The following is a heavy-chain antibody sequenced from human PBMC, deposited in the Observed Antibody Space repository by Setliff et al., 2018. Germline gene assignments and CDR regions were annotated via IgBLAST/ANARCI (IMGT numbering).Heavy chain of an antibody. J-gene: IGHJ4*02. CDR1: GGSFSGYY. V-gene: IGHV4-34*01. Sequence: SETLSLTCAVYGGSFSGYYWTWIRQPPGKGLEWIGEINHYGSSNYNPSLKSRVTMSVDTSKNQFSLKLSSVTAADTAVYYCARGMRDGYRSFHYWGQGTLVTVSS. D-gene: IGHD5-12*01. CDR3: ARGMRDGYRSFHY. CDR2: INHYGSS.